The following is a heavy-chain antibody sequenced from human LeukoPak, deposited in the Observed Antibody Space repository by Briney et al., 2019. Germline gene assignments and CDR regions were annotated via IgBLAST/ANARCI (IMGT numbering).Heavy chain of an antibody. CDR3: AKFLTRRYCSSTSCYYYGMDV. D-gene: IGHD2-2*01. J-gene: IGHJ6*02. CDR2: ISAYNGNT. V-gene: IGHV1-18*01. Sequence: ASVKVSCTASGYTFTSYGISWVRQAPGQGLEWMGWISAYNGNTNYAQKLQGRVTMTTDTSTSTAYMELRSLRSDDTAVYYCAKFLTRRYCSSTSCYYYGMDVWGQGTTVTVSS. CDR1: GYTFTSYG.